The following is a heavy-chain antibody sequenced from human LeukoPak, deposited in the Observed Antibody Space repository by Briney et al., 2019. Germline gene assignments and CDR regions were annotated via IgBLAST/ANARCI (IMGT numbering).Heavy chain of an antibody. V-gene: IGHV4-34*01. D-gene: IGHD1-1*01. CDR2: VNHRGDT. J-gene: IGHJ4*03. CDR1: GGSFTGYY. CDR3: ARGPTISETGYFDY. Sequence: SETLSLTCAVYGGSFTGYYWSWLRQSPGKGLPWIAEVNHRGDTNYNPSVKGRVTISVNTSKYQFSLKVTSLTAADTAVYYCARGPTISETGYFDYWGQGTLVTVSS.